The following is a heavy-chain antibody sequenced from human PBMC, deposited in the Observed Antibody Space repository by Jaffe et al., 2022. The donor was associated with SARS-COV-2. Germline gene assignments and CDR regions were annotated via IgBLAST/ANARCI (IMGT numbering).Heavy chain of an antibody. J-gene: IGHJ4*02. CDR2: IKEDGSQS. CDR1: GFALSSTW. Sequence: EVQLVESGGGLVQPGGSLRLSCAASGFALSSTWMSWVRQAPGKGLEWVANIKEDGSQSQYVDSVKGRFTISRDNAKNSLYLQMNSLRAEDTAMYFCARDKYTGSYDSWGQGTLVTVSP. V-gene: IGHV3-7*01. D-gene: IGHD3-16*01. CDR3: ARDKYTGSYDS.